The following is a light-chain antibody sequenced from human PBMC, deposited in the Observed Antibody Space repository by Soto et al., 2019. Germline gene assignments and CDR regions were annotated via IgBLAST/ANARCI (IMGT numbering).Light chain of an antibody. CDR1: QSVSSN. CDR2: GAS. V-gene: IGKV3-15*01. Sequence: EIVMTQSPATGSVSPLERGTLSCRASQSVSSNLAWYQQKPGQAPRLLIYGASTRATGIPARFGGSGSRTEFTLTISSLQSEDFAVYYCQQYNYWPRTFGQGTRLEIK. J-gene: IGKJ5*01. CDR3: QQYNYWPRT.